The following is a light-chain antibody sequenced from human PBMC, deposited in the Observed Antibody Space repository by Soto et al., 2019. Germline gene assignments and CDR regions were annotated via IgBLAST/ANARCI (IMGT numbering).Light chain of an antibody. CDR2: GGS. Sequence: DIQMTQSPSTLSASVGDRVAITYRASQSINNLLAWYQHKPGRAPKLLIYGGSRLESGVPSRFSGSASGTEFTLTISSLQPDDFATYYCLHYNSYSNTFGQGTKLEIK. CDR3: LHYNSYSNT. J-gene: IGKJ2*01. CDR1: QSINNL. V-gene: IGKV1-5*01.